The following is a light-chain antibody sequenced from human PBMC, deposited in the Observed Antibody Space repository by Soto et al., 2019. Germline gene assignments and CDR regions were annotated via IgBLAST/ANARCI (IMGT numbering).Light chain of an antibody. CDR3: QQYDNLRPT. Sequence: IQMTQSPSSLSASVGDRVTITCQASQDIRNYLNWYQQKPGKAPKLLIYDASNLETGVPSRFSGSGSGTDFTFTISSLQPEDIATYYCQQYDNLRPTFGQGTKLEIK. V-gene: IGKV1-33*01. CDR2: DAS. J-gene: IGKJ2*01. CDR1: QDIRNY.